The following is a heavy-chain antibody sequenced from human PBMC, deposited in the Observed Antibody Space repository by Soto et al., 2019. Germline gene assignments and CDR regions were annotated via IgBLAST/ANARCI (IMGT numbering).Heavy chain of an antibody. CDR2: IKHRGHT. D-gene: IGHD1-7*01. V-gene: IGHV4-4*02. CDR3: ARENRGTIHRYYYYMDV. CDR1: SGSISSSDW. J-gene: IGHJ6*03. Sequence: QVHLEESGPGLVKPSGTLSLTCAVSSGSISSSDWWTWVRQPPGKGLEWIGEIKHRGHTNYNPSPKSRAIISVDKSQNHFSLRLTSVTAADTAVYYCARENRGTIHRYYYYMDVWGKGATVTVSS.